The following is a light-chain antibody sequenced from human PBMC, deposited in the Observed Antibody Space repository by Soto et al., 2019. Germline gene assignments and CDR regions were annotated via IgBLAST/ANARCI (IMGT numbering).Light chain of an antibody. CDR3: QQYDKLVT. J-gene: IGKJ1*01. V-gene: IGKV1-33*01. CDR2: DAS. CDR1: QDIRKY. Sequence: DLQMTQSPSSLSASIGDRVTITCQASQDIRKYLNWYQQKPGKAPDLLIHDASNLETGVPSRFSGSGSGTLFTFTISSLQPEDIATYYCQQYDKLVTFGRGTKV.